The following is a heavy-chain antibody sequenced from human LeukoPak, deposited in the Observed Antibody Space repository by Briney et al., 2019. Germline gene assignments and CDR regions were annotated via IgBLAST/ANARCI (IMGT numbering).Heavy chain of an antibody. CDR2: INPNSGGT. V-gene: IGHV1-2*02. J-gene: IGHJ3*02. CDR3: ARDPPLYYYDSSGFAFDI. D-gene: IGHD3-22*01. CDR1: GNTFTGYY. Sequence: ASVKVSCKASGNTFTGYYMHWVRQAPGQGLEWMGWINPNSGGTNYAQKFQGRVTMTRDTSISTAYMELSRLRSDDTAVYYCARDPPLYYYDSSGFAFDIWGQGTMVTVSS.